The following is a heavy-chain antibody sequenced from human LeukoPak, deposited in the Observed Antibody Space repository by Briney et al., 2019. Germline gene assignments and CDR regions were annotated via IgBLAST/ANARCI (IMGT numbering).Heavy chain of an antibody. CDR3: ARDHHRRLYDSQARNTFDI. V-gene: IGHV3-74*01. D-gene: IGHD3-22*01. CDR1: GFTFSSYW. CDR2: INSDGSST. J-gene: IGHJ3*02. Sequence: GGSLRLSCAASGFTFSSYWMHWVRQAPGKGLVWVSRINSDGSSTSYADSVKGRFTISRDNAKNTLYLQMNSLRAEDTAVYYCARDHHRRLYDSQARNTFDIWGQGTMVNVSS.